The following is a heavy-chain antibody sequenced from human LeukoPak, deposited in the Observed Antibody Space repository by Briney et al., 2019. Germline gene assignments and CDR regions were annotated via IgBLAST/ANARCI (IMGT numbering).Heavy chain of an antibody. CDR1: GFTFSSYA. V-gene: IGHV3-23*01. Sequence: PGGSLRLSCAASGFTFSSYAMSWVRQAPGKGREWVSAISGSGGSTYYADSVKGRFTISRDNAKNSLYLQMNSLRAEDTAVYYCARDHGYGGHYYYYMDVWGKGTTVTVSS. D-gene: IGHD5-12*01. J-gene: IGHJ6*03. CDR3: ARDHGYGGHYYYYMDV. CDR2: ISGSGGST.